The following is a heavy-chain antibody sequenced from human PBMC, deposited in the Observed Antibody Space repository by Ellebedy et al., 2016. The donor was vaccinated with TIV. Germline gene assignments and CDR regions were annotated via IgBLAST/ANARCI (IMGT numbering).Heavy chain of an antibody. CDR1: GFTFSDYW. D-gene: IGHD4-17*01. CDR3: ARGLIHDYGDYGYFHH. V-gene: IGHV3-7*03. Sequence: GGSLRLSCAASGFTFSDYWMTWVRQAPGKGLEWVSNINQDESERYNVDSVKGRFTISRDNAKDSLYLQMNSLRAEDTAVYYCARGLIHDYGDYGYFHHWGQGTLVTVSS. CDR2: INQDESER. J-gene: IGHJ1*01.